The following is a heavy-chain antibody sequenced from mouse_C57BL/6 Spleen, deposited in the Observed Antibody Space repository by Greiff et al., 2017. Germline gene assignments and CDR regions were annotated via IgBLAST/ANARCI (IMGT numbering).Heavy chain of an antibody. CDR2: IYPRSGNT. Sequence: QVQLKQSGAELARPGASVKLSCKASGYTFTSYGISWVKQRTGQGLEWIGEIYPRSGNTYYNEKFKGKATLTADKSSSTAYMELRSLTSEDAAVYFCASGGDYGSFDYWGQGTTLTVSS. CDR1: GYTFTSYG. V-gene: IGHV1-81*01. D-gene: IGHD2-4*01. CDR3: ASGGDYGSFDY. J-gene: IGHJ2*01.